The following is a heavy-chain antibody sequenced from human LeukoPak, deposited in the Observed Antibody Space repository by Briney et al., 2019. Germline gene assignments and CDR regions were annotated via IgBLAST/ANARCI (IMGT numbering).Heavy chain of an antibody. CDR2: INPNSVGT. J-gene: IGHJ4*02. V-gene: IGHV1-2*02. CDR1: GYTFTGYY. Sequence: ASVKVSCKASGYTFTGYYMHWVRQAPGQGLEWMGWINPNSVGTNYAQKFQGRVTMTRHTSISTAYMELSRLRSDDTAVYYCAGDQGLTKVTSCVDYWGQGNLVTVSS. CDR3: AGDQGLTKVTSCVDY. D-gene: IGHD4-17*01.